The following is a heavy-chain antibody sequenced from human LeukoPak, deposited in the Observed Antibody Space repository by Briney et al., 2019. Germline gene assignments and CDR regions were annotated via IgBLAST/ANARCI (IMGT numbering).Heavy chain of an antibody. D-gene: IGHD3-10*01. CDR1: GGSFSGCY. Sequence: SETLSLTCAVYGGSFSGCYWSWIRQPPGKGLEWIGEINHSGSTNYNPSFKSRVTISVDTSKNQFSLKLSSVTAADTAVYYCARKRITRPFDYWGQGTLVTVSS. CDR2: INHSGST. J-gene: IGHJ4*02. V-gene: IGHV4-34*01. CDR3: ARKRITRPFDY.